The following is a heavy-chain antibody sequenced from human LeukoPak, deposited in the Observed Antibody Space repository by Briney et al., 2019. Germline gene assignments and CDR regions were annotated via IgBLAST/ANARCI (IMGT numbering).Heavy chain of an antibody. V-gene: IGHV4-61*02. CDR1: GGSISSGSYY. D-gene: IGHD6-19*01. CDR3: ARPGIAVAGPSRDY. CDR2: IYTSGST. J-gene: IGHJ4*02. Sequence: SETLSLTCTVSGGSISSGSYYWSWIRQPAGKGLEWIGRIYTSGSTNYNPSLKSRVTISVDTSKNQFSLKLSSVTAADTAVYYCARPGIAVAGPSRDYWGQGTLVTVSS.